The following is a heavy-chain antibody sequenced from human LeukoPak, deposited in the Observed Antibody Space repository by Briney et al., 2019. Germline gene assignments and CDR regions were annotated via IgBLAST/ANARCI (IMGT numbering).Heavy chain of an antibody. V-gene: IGHV3-64D*09. D-gene: IGHD1-26*01. CDR2: INDNGGRT. CDR3: VKDVGGSYAFDY. CDR1: GFTFSRYA. J-gene: IGHJ4*02. Sequence: GGSLRPSCSASGFTFSRYAMHWVRQAPGKGLEYVSGINDNGGRTHYGDSVKGRFSISRDNSKNTLHLQMSTLRAEDTALYYRVKDVGGSYAFDYWGQGILVTVAS.